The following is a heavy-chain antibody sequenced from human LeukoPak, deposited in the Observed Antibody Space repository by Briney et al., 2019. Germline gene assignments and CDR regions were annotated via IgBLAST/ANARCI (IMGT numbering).Heavy chain of an antibody. CDR3: AREYSAGWFDP. J-gene: IGHJ5*02. CDR2: IWYDGSNK. CDR1: GFTFSSYG. V-gene: IGHV3-33*01. D-gene: IGHD6-13*01. Sequence: PGRSLRLSCAASGFTFSSYGMHWVRQAPGKGLEWVAVIWYDGSNKFYADSVKGRFTTSRDNSKNTLYLQMNSLRAEDTAVYYCAREYSAGWFDPWGQGTLVTVSS.